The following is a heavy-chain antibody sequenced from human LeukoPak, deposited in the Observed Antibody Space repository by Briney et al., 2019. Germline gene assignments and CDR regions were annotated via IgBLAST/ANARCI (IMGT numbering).Heavy chain of an antibody. CDR1: GFTFRNYN. V-gene: IGHV3-48*02. CDR3: AREGAAAAYNFDY. CDR2: ISRSSTTI. J-gene: IGHJ4*02. Sequence: PVGSLRLSCAASGFTFRNYNMNWVRQAPGKGLEWVSYISRSSTTIYYADSVKGRFTISRDNAKNSLYLQMNSLRDEDTAVYYCAREGAAAAYNFDYWGQGTLVTVSS. D-gene: IGHD6-13*01.